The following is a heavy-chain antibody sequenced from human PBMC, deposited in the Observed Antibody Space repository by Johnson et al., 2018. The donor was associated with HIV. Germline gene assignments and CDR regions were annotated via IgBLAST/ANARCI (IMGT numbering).Heavy chain of an antibody. CDR1: GFTFDDYA. V-gene: IGHV3-9*01. J-gene: IGHJ3*02. D-gene: IGHD2-8*02. CDR3: ARGGTAYWDRVSAFDI. Sequence: VQVVESGGGLVQPGRSLRLSCAASGFTFDDYAMHWVRQAPGKGLEWVSGISWNSATTIHYADSVKGRITISRDNAKNSLFLQMNSLRAEDTAVYYCARGGTAYWDRVSAFDIWGQGTMVTVSS. CDR2: ISWNSATTI.